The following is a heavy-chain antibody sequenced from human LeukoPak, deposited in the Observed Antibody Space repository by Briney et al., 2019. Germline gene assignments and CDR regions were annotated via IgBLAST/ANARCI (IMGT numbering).Heavy chain of an antibody. Sequence: VASVKVSCKASGGTFSSYAISWVRQAPGQGLEWMGGIIPIFGTANYAQKFQGRVTITADESTSTAYMELSSLRSEDTAVYYCARHRYDFWSGYYTHTYYYYGMDVWGQGTTVTVSS. CDR1: GGTFSSYA. V-gene: IGHV1-69*13. CDR2: IIPIFGTA. CDR3: ARHRYDFWSGYYTHTYYYYGMDV. J-gene: IGHJ6*02. D-gene: IGHD3-3*01.